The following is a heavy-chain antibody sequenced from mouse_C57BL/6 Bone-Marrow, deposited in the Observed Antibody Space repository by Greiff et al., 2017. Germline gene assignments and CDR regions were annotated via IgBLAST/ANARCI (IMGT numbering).Heavy chain of an antibody. CDR1: GYEFSSYW. J-gene: IGHJ3*01. CDR2: IYPGDGDT. Sequence: QVQLKESGAELVKPGASVKISCKASGYEFSSYWMNWVKQRPGKGLEWIGQIYPGDGDTNYNEKFKAQATLTADKSSSTAYMQLSSLTSEDSAVYFCARGAYWGQGTLVTVSA. V-gene: IGHV1-80*01. CDR3: ARGAY.